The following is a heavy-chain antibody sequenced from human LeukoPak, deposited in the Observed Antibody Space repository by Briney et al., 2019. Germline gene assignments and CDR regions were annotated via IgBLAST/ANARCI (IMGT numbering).Heavy chain of an antibody. CDR2: INSDGSST. J-gene: IGHJ4*02. D-gene: IGHD4-17*01. CDR3: ARDRDYGDGLLDY. CDR1: GFTFSSYW. V-gene: IGHV3-74*01. Sequence: GGSLRLPCAASGFTFSSYWMHWVRQAPGKGLVWVSRINSDGSSTSYADSVKGRFTISRDNAKNTLYLQMNSLRAEDTAVYYCARDRDYGDGLLDYWGQGTLVTVSS.